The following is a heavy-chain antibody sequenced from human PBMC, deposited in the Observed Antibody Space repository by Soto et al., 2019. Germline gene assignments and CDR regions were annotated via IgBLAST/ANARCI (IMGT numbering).Heavy chain of an antibody. CDR2: FDPEDGET. CDR1: GYTLTELS. D-gene: IGHD2-15*01. Sequence: ASVKVSCKVSGYTLTELSMHWVRQAPGKGLEWMGGFDPEDGETIYAQKFQGRVTMTEDTSADTAYMELSSLRSEDTAVYYCATALALRYCSGRSCYSYFDYWGQGTLVTVSS. CDR3: ATALALRYCSGRSCYSYFDY. V-gene: IGHV1-24*01. J-gene: IGHJ4*02.